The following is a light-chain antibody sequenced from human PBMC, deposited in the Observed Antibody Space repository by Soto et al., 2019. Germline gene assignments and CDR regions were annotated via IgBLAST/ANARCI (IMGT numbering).Light chain of an antibody. V-gene: IGLV2-14*03. CDR1: SSDVGGYNY. CDR3: SSYTTSNTRQIV. Sequence: QSALTQPASVSGSPGQSITISCTGTSSDVGGYNYVSWYQHHPGKAPKLMIFDVSNRPSGVSNRFSGSKSGNTASLTISGLQPEDEADYYCSSYTTSNTRQIVFGTGTNHRP. J-gene: IGLJ1*01. CDR2: DVS.